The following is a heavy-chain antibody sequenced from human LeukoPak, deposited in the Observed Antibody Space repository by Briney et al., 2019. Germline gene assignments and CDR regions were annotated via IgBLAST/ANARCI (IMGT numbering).Heavy chain of an antibody. CDR2: IIPIFGIA. CDR3: ARDYGSGSYFHHFDY. Sequence: GASVKVSCKASGGTFSSYAISWVRQAPGQGLEWMGRIIPIFGIANYAQKFQGRVTITADKSTSTAYMELRSLRSDDTAVYYCARDYGSGSYFHHFDYWGQGTLVTVSS. J-gene: IGHJ4*02. V-gene: IGHV1-69*04. D-gene: IGHD3-10*01. CDR1: GGTFSSYA.